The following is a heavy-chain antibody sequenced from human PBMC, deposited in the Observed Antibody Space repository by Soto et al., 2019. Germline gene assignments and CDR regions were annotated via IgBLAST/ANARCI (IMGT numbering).Heavy chain of an antibody. CDR3: VAPFITGTTRRYYYYGMDV. CDR1: GFTFTSSA. J-gene: IGHJ6*02. V-gene: IGHV1-58*01. Sequence: SVKVSCKASGFTFTSSAVQWMRQARGQRLEWIGWIVVGSGNTNYAQKFQERVTITRDMSTSTAYMELSSLRSEDTAVYYCVAPFITGTTRRYYYYGMDVWGQGTTVTVSS. D-gene: IGHD1-7*01. CDR2: IVVGSGNT.